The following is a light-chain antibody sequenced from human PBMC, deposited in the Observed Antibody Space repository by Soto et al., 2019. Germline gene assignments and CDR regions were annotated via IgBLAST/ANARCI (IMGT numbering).Light chain of an antibody. V-gene: IGKV3-15*01. CDR2: GAS. CDR3: QRYNNWPS. Sequence: DIVLTQSPGTLSLSPGERATLSCRASQSASSSYLAWYQQRPGQAPRLLIYGASTRATGIPARFSGSGSGTDFTLTISSLQSEDFAVYYCQRYNNWPSFGPGTKVDIK. CDR1: QSASSSY. J-gene: IGKJ3*01.